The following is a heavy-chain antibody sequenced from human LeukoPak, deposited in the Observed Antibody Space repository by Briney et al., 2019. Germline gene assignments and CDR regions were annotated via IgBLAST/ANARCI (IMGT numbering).Heavy chain of an antibody. V-gene: IGHV3-21*01. Sequence: PGGSLRLSCAASGFTFSSYSMNWVRQAPGKGLEWVSSISSSSSYIYYADSVKGRSTISRDNAKNSLYLQMNSLRAEDTAVYYCARDSSYYYDSSGYLKYYFDYWGQGTLVTVSS. CDR2: ISSSSSYI. D-gene: IGHD3-22*01. CDR3: ARDSSYYYDSSGYLKYYFDY. J-gene: IGHJ4*02. CDR1: GFTFSSYS.